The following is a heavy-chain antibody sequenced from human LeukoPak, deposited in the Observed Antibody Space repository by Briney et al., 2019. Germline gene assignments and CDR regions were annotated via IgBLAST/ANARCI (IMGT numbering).Heavy chain of an antibody. Sequence: GGSLRLSCAASGFTFSSYAMSWVRQAPGKGLEWVSAISGSGGSTYYADSVKGRFTISRDNSKNTLYLQMNSLSAEDTAVYYCAKDFKELRVRGVMGPIDYWGQGTLVTVSS. CDR2: ISGSGGST. CDR1: GFTFSSYA. V-gene: IGHV3-23*01. J-gene: IGHJ4*02. CDR3: AKDFKELRVRGVMGPIDY. D-gene: IGHD3-10*01.